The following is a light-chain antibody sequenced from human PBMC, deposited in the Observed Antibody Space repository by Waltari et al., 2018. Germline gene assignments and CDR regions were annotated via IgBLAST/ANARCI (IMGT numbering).Light chain of an antibody. J-gene: IGKJ3*01. CDR1: QGISNW. V-gene: IGKV1-33*01. CDR3: QQHDNSPFT. CDR2: RAS. Sequence: DIQMTQSPSSLSASVGDRVTITCRASQGISNWLAWYQQKPGKAPKLLIYRASNLETGVPSRFSGSGSGTDFTLTISSLQPEDITTYYCQQHDNSPFTFGPGTKLDIK.